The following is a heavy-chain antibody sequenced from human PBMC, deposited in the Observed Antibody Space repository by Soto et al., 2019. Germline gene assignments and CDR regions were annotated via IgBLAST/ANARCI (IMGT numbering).Heavy chain of an antibody. J-gene: IGHJ4*02. CDR2: MHHSGSI. Sequence: SETLSLTCSVSGDSITNNKWWSWVRQPPGKGLEWIGEMHHSGSIHYNAPLKSRVTISVDTSKNQFSLNLYSVTAADTAVYYCARGRWLRQSFDYWGQGTLVTVSS. V-gene: IGHV4-4*02. CDR3: ARGRWLRQSFDY. CDR1: GDSITNNKW. D-gene: IGHD5-12*01.